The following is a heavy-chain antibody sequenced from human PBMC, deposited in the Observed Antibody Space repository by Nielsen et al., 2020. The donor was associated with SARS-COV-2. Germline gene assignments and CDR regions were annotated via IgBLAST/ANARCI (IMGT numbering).Heavy chain of an antibody. V-gene: IGHV4-39*01. J-gene: IGHJ4*02. D-gene: IGHD3-3*01. CDR2: IYYSGST. CDR3: FGMEWLRGPFDY. CDR1: GGSISSSSYY. Sequence: SETLSLTCTVSGGSISSSSYYWGWIRQPPGKGLEWIGRIYYSGSTYYNPSLKSRVTISVDTSKNQFSLKLSSVTAADTAVYYCFGMEWLRGPFDYWGQVTLVTVSS.